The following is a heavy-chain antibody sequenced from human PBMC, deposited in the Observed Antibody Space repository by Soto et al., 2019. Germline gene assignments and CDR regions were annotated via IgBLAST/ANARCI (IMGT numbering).Heavy chain of an antibody. CDR1: GGSISSSSYY. CDR3: ATRKEHLAAADQDWYFDL. D-gene: IGHD6-13*01. Sequence: QLQLQESGPGLVKPSETLSLTCTVSGGSISSSSYYWGWIRQPPGKGLEWIGSIYYSGSTYYNPSLKSRVTISEDTPKNQFSLELSSVTAADTAVYYCATRKEHLAAADQDWYFDLWGRGTLVTVSS. CDR2: IYYSGST. J-gene: IGHJ2*01. V-gene: IGHV4-39*01.